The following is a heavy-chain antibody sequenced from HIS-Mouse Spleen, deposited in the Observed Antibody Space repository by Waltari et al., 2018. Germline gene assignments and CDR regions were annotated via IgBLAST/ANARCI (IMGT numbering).Heavy chain of an antibody. CDR1: GYTFTSYD. D-gene: IGHD7-27*01. V-gene: IGHV1-8*01. CDR3: ARGLTGDLDY. Sequence: QVQLVQSGAEVKKPGASVQVSCKASGYTFTSYDINWVRQATGQGVEWMGWRNPDNGNTGYAQKCQGRGTMTRNTSISTDYMERSSLRAEDTAVYYCARGLTGDLDYWGQGTLVTVSS. J-gene: IGHJ4*02. CDR2: RNPDNGNT.